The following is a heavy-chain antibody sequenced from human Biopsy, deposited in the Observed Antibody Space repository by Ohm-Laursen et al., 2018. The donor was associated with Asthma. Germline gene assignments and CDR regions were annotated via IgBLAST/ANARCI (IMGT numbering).Heavy chain of an antibody. CDR1: GGYTGSSDHH. J-gene: IGHJ6*02. Sequence: ETLSLTCSVSGGYTGSSDHHWAWIRQAPGRGLEWIGFVFWSGNTHYSRSLERPVSISIDTATNEFSMKLWSVTPADTAVYFCARVVSYGDIYFGIDVWGPGNTVVVS. CDR2: VFWSGNT. CDR3: ARVVSYGDIYFGIDV. V-gene: IGHV4-39*02. D-gene: IGHD4-17*01.